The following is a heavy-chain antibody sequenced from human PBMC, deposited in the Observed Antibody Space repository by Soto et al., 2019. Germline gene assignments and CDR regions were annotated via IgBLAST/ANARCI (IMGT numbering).Heavy chain of an antibody. CDR1: GGSVSSGSYY. CDR2: IYYSGST. D-gene: IGHD1-7*01. J-gene: IGHJ3*02. Sequence: SATLSLTCTVSGGSVSSGSYYWSWIRQPPGKGLEWIGYIYYSGSTNYNPSLKSRVTISVDTSKNQFSLKLRSVTAADSAVYYCARDSRSEYNGNYGSFDIWGQGTMVTVS. V-gene: IGHV4-61*01. CDR3: ARDSRSEYNGNYGSFDI.